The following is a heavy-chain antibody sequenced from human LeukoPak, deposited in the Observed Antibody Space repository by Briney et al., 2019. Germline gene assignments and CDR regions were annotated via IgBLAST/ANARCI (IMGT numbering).Heavy chain of an antibody. J-gene: IGHJ4*02. CDR2: INGDGYA. CDR1: GFTLRNYA. Sequence: GGSLRLSCAASGFTLRNYALTWVRQAPGKGLEWVSSINGDGYAWYADSVKGRFTISRDNSKNTLYLQMNSLRAEDTAVYYCARDPVRGYGSGSYKDYWGQGTLVTVSS. CDR3: ARDPVRGYGSGSYKDY. D-gene: IGHD3-10*01. V-gene: IGHV3-23*01.